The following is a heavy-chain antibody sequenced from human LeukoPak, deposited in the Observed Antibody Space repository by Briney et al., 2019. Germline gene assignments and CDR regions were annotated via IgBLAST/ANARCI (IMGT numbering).Heavy chain of an antibody. Sequence: PGGSLRLSCAASGFTFSSYSMNWVRQAPGKGLEWVSSISSSSSYIYYADSVKGRFTISRDNAKNSLYLQMNSLRAEDTAVYYCAREVIGSSYPDYWGQGTLVTVSS. CDR2: ISSSSSYI. D-gene: IGHD6-6*01. CDR3: AREVIGSSYPDY. CDR1: GFTFSSYS. J-gene: IGHJ4*02. V-gene: IGHV3-21*01.